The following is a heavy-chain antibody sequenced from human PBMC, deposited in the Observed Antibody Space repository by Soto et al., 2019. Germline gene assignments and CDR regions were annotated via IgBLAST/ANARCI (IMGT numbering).Heavy chain of an antibody. D-gene: IGHD6-13*01. CDR1: GFTFSSYG. CDR2: IWYDGSNK. Sequence: QVQLVESGGGVVQPGRSLRLSCAASGFTFSSYGMHWVRQAPGKGLEWVAVIWYDGSNKYYADSVKGRFTLSRDNSKHTLYLQMNSMRAEDTAVYYCARDPNSSLDYWGQGTLVTVSS. J-gene: IGHJ4*02. V-gene: IGHV3-33*01. CDR3: ARDPNSSLDY.